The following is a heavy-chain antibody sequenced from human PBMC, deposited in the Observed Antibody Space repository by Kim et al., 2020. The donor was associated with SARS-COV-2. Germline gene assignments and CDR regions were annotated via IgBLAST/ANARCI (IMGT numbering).Heavy chain of an antibody. D-gene: IGHD1-26*01. CDR3: ARDSLYSGSSPHFQH. J-gene: IGHJ1*01. Sequence: QKLQGRVTMTTDTSTSTAYMELRSLRSDDTAVYYCARDSLYSGSSPHFQHWGQGTLVTVSS. V-gene: IGHV1-18*01.